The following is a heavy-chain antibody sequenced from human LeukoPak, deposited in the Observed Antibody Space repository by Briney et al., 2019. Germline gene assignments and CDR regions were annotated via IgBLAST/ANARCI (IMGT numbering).Heavy chain of an antibody. J-gene: IGHJ3*02. CDR2: IYTSGST. Sequence: SETLSLTCTVSGGSISSYYWSWIRQPAGKGLEWIGRIYTSGSTNYNPSLKSRVTMSVDKSKNQFSLKLSSVTAADTAVYYCAREKGLSTVTYDKAFDIWGQGTMVTVSS. CDR3: AREKGLSTVTYDKAFDI. D-gene: IGHD4-17*01. V-gene: IGHV4-4*07. CDR1: GGSISSYY.